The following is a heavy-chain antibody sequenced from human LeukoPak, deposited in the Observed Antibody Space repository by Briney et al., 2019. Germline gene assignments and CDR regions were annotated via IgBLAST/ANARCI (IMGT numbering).Heavy chain of an antibody. D-gene: IGHD3-16*01. CDR3: ARDVWQSYMDV. J-gene: IGHJ6*03. Sequence: GGSLRLSCAASGSTFSNYGINWVRQAPGKGLEWISYITSIGTIKYADSVKGRFTISRDNAKNSVSLQMNSLRAEDTAVYYCARDVWQSYMDVWGKGTTVTVS. V-gene: IGHV3-48*04. CDR2: ITSIGTI. CDR1: GSTFSNYG.